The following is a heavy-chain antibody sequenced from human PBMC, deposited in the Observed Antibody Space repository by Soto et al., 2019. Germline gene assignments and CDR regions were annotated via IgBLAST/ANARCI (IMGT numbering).Heavy chain of an antibody. CDR3: AKDHGELYYYSTL. CDR1: GFSFSSYA. Sequence: GGSLRLSCAASGFSFSSYAMSWVRQAPGKGLEWVSAISGSGGSTYYADSVKGRFTISRDNSKNTLYLQMNSLRAEDTAVYYCAKDHGELYYYSTLWGQGTLVTISS. CDR2: ISGSGGST. J-gene: IGHJ4*02. V-gene: IGHV3-23*01. D-gene: IGHD3-10*01.